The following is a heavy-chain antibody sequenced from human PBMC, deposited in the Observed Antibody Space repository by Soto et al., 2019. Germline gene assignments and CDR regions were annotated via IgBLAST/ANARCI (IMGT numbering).Heavy chain of an antibody. CDR1: GFTFSSYG. CDR3: AKGGGGGNYYGMDV. Sequence: GGSLRLSCAASGFTFSSYGMHWVRQAPGKGLEWVAVISYDGSNKYYADSVKGRFTIPRDNSKNTLYLQMNSLRAEDTAVYYCAKGGGGGNYYGMDVWGQGTTVTVSS. D-gene: IGHD2-15*01. V-gene: IGHV3-30*18. CDR2: ISYDGSNK. J-gene: IGHJ6*02.